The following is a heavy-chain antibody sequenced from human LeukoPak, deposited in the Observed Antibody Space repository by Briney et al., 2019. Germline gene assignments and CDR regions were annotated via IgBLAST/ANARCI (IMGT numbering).Heavy chain of an antibody. J-gene: IGHJ4*02. D-gene: IGHD3-22*01. V-gene: IGHV1-18*01. Sequence: GASVKVSCKASGYTFTSYGISWVRQAPGQGLEWMGWISAYNGNTNYAQKFQGRVTMTRDTSTSTVYMELRSLRSEDTAVYYCARDADDSSGYSNFDYWGQGTLVTVSS. CDR3: ARDADDSSGYSNFDY. CDR1: GYTFTSYG. CDR2: ISAYNGNT.